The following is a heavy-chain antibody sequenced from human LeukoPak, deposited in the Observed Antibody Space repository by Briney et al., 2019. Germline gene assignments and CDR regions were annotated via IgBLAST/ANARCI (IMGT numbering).Heavy chain of an antibody. J-gene: IGHJ5*02. CDR1: GGSFSGYY. V-gene: IGHV4-34*01. D-gene: IGHD5-12*01. CDR3: ARWLRNYNWFDP. Sequence: PSETLSLTCAVYGGSFSGYYWSWIRQPPGKGLEWIGEINHSGSTNYNPSLKSRVTISVDTSKNQFSLKLSSVTAADTAVYYCARWLRNYNWFDPWGQGTLVTVSS. CDR2: INHSGST.